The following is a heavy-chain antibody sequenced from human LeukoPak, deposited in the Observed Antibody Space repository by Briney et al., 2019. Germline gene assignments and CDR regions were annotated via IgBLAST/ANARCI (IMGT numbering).Heavy chain of an antibody. Sequence: GGSLRLPCAVSGFTFSNYWMHWVRQAPGKGLVWVSRINGDGSDITYADPVKGRFTMSRDNPKNTLYLQMTRLRAEDTAVYYCVRTSEGGYFDYWGQGAVVTVSS. J-gene: IGHJ4*02. CDR3: VRTSEGGYFDY. V-gene: IGHV3-74*01. CDR2: INGDGSDI. D-gene: IGHD1-14*01. CDR1: GFTFSNYW.